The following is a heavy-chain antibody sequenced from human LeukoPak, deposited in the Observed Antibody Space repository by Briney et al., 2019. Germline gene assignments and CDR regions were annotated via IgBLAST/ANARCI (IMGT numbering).Heavy chain of an antibody. CDR1: GFTFNTYA. CDR3: ARDPPSFQH. V-gene: IGHV3-23*01. J-gene: IGHJ1*01. CDR2: ISGSGDST. Sequence: GGSLRLSCAASGFTFNTYAMSWVRQAPGKGLEWVSAISGSGDSTYYADSVKGRFTISRDNAKNSLYLQMNSLRAEDTAVYYCARDPPSFQHWGQGTLVTVSS.